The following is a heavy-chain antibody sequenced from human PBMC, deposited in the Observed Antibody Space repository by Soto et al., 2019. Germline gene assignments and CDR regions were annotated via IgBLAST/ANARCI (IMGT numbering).Heavy chain of an antibody. D-gene: IGHD4-4*01. V-gene: IGHV1-3*01. CDR3: ASSYSNYALIDYYSYGMDV. Sequence: QVQLVQSGAEVKKPGASVKVSCKASGYTFTSYAMHWVRQAPGQRLEWMGWINAGNGNTKYSQKFQGRVTITRDTSASTAYRELSSLRSEDTAVYYCASSYSNYALIDYYSYGMDVWGQGTTVTVSS. J-gene: IGHJ6*02. CDR2: INAGNGNT. CDR1: GYTFTSYA.